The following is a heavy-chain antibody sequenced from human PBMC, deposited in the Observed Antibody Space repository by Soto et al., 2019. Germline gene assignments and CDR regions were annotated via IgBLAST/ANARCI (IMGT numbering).Heavy chain of an antibody. CDR3: GRVRGEVDNWFDP. Sequence: QLQLQESGPGLVKPSETLSLTCAVSGGSLSAPTYYWGWVRQPPGKGLEWIGKINYTGSAFHNPSLQSRVTISVDTSKHQFSARLTALTGADTAVYYCGRVRGEVDNWFDPWGRGTLVIVSS. J-gene: IGHJ5*02. D-gene: IGHD3-10*01. CDR1: GGSLSAPTYY. CDR2: INYTGSA. V-gene: IGHV4-39*01.